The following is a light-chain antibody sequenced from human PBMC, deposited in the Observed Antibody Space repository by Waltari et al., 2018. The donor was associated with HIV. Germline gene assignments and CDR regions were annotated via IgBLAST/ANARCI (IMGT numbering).Light chain of an antibody. Sequence: QSALTQPASVSGSPGQSITIPCTGTSSDVGGFNYVSWYQRPPGKAPKLMIFEVSNRPSGVSNRFSGSKSVNTASLTISGLQAEDEADYYCSSYTTRSTPDPNWVFGGGTKLTVL. V-gene: IGLV2-14*01. CDR2: EVS. CDR1: SSDVGGFNY. CDR3: SSYTTRSTPDPNWV. J-gene: IGLJ3*02.